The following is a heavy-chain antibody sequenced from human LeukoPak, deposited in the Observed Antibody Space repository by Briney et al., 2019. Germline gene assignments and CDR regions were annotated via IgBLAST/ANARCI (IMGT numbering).Heavy chain of an antibody. V-gene: IGHV4-59*01. D-gene: IGHD6-19*01. CDR3: ARASSGMYYYFDY. Sequence: SETLSLTCTVSGGSISSYYWSWIRQPPGKGLEWIGYIYYGGSTDYNPSLKSRVTISKDTSKTQFSLRLSSVTAADTAVYYCARASSGMYYYFDYWGRGTLVTVSS. CDR1: GGSISSYY. CDR2: IYYGGST. J-gene: IGHJ4*02.